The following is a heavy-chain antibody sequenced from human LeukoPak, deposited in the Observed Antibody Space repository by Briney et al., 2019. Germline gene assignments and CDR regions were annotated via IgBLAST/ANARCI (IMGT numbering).Heavy chain of an antibody. D-gene: IGHD4-17*01. CDR3: AITVNQPFDY. Sequence: SETLSLTFSVYGEPFSGYYWSWIPQTPGKGLEWIGENNHSGSTNYNPSIKSRVTISVVTSKNQFSLKLSSVTAANTAVYYCAITVNQPFDYWGQGTLVTVSS. CDR2: NNHSGST. J-gene: IGHJ4*02. CDR1: GEPFSGYY. V-gene: IGHV4-34*01.